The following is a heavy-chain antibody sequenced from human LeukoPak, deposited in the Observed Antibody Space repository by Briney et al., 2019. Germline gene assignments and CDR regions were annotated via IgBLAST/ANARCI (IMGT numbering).Heavy chain of an antibody. CDR3: ARVQSRGWAWFDP. D-gene: IGHD1-26*01. Sequence: SETLSLTCTVSGYSISSGYYWGWIRQPPGKGLEWIGEINHSGSTNYNPSLKSRVTISVDTSKNQFSLKLSSVTAADTAVYYCARVQSRGWAWFDPWGQGTLVTVSS. J-gene: IGHJ5*02. CDR2: INHSGST. V-gene: IGHV4-38-2*02. CDR1: GYSISSGYY.